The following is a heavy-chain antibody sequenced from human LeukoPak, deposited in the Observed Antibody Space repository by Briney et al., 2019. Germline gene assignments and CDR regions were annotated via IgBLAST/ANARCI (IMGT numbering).Heavy chain of an antibody. D-gene: IGHD2-2*01. CDR3: ARAQYCSRRNCYADY. J-gene: IGHJ4*02. CDR1: GYSFSSYW. V-gene: IGHV5-51*01. CDR2: IDPGDSET. Sequence: GESLKISCKGSGYSFSSYWIGWVRQMPGKGLEWMGIIDPGDSETRYSPSFQGQVTISADKSINTAYLQWSSLKASDTAMYYCARAQYCSRRNCYADYWGQGTLVTVSS.